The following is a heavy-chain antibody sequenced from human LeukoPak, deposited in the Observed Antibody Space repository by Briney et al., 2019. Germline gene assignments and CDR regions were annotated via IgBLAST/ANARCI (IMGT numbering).Heavy chain of an antibody. CDR1: GGTFISYA. D-gene: IGHD6-19*01. CDR2: IIPIFGTA. V-gene: IGHV1-69*13. J-gene: IGHJ4*02. CDR3: ARDIAVAGLNFDY. Sequence: SVKVSCKASGGTFISYAISWVRQAPGQGLEWMGGIIPIFGTANYAQKFQGRVTITADESTSTAYMELSSLRSEDTAVYYCARDIAVAGLNFDYWGQGTLVTVSS.